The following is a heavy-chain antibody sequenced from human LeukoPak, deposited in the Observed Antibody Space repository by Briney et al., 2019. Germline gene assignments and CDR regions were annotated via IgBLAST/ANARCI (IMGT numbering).Heavy chain of an antibody. CDR1: GGSISSSNW. V-gene: IGHV4-4*02. CDR3: ARDRGYSYGATRGNNWFDP. D-gene: IGHD5-18*01. J-gene: IGHJ5*02. CDR2: IYHSGST. Sequence: KTSETLSLTCAVSGGSISSSNWWSWVRQPPGKGLEWIGEIYHSGSTNYNPSLKSRVTISVDKSKNQFSLKLSSVTAADTAVYYCARDRGYSYGATRGNNWFDPWGQGTLVTVSS.